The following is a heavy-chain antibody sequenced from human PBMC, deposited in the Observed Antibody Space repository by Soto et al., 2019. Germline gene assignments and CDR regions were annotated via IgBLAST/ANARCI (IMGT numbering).Heavy chain of an antibody. J-gene: IGHJ4*02. V-gene: IGHV4-59*08. CDR1: GGTISSYY. D-gene: IGHD3-22*01. Sequence: PSETQSLTSTVSGGTISSYYWSWIRQPPGKGLEWIGYIYYSGSTNYNPSLKSRVTISVDTSKNQFSLKLSSVTAADTAVYYCARSPYYYDSSGYFDYRGQGTLVTVSS. CDR2: IYYSGST. CDR3: ARSPYYYDSSGYFDY.